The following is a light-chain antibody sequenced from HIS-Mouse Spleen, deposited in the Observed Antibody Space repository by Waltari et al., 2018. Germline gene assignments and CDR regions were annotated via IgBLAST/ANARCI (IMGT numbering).Light chain of an antibody. CDR1: SSDVGGYNY. J-gene: IGLJ3*02. CDR2: EVS. V-gene: IGLV2-14*01. Sequence: QSALTQPASVSGSPGQSITISCTGTSSDVGGYNYVPWYQQHPGKAPNLMIYEVSNRPSGVSNRFSGSKSGNTASLTISGLQAEDEADYYCSSYTSSSSWVFGGGTKLTVL. CDR3: SSYTSSSSWV.